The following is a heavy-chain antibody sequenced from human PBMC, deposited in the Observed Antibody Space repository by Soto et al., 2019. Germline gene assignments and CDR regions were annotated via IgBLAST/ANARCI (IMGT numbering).Heavy chain of an antibody. Sequence: PSETLSLTCTVSGGSISSSSYYWGWIRQPPGKGLEWIGSIYYSGSTYYNPSLKSRVTISVDTSKNQFSLKLSSVTAADTAVYYCARYNAASGTYYFDYWGQGALVTVS. CDR1: GGSISSSSYY. CDR3: ARYNAASGTYYFDY. CDR2: IYYSGST. J-gene: IGHJ4*02. D-gene: IGHD6-13*01. V-gene: IGHV4-39*01.